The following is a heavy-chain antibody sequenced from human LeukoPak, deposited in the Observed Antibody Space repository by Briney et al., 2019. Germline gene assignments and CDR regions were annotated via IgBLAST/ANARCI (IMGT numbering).Heavy chain of an antibody. CDR3: AKDRGEGFDY. V-gene: IGHV3-66*01. CDR1: GLTVSSNY. J-gene: IGHJ4*02. CDR2: IYSGGNT. Sequence: GGSLRLSCAGSGLTVSSNYMSWVRQAPGKGLEWVSVIYSGGNTFYADSVKGRFTISRDNSKNTLYLQMNSLRAEDTAVYYCAKDRGEGFDYWGQGTLVTVSS. D-gene: IGHD4-17*01.